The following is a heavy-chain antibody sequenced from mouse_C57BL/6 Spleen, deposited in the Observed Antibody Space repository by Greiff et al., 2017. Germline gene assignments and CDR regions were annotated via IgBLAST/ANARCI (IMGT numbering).Heavy chain of an antibody. CDR2: IYPGDGDT. Sequence: VQLQQSGPELVKPGASVKISCKASGYAFSSSWMNWVKQRPGKGLEGIGRIYPGDGDTNYNGKLKGKGKLTADKSSSTAYMQLSSLTSEDSAVYFCARVSFTTVRWYFDVWGTGTTVTISS. CDR3: ARVSFTTVRWYFDV. CDR1: GYAFSSSW. V-gene: IGHV1-82*01. D-gene: IGHD1-1*01. J-gene: IGHJ1*03.